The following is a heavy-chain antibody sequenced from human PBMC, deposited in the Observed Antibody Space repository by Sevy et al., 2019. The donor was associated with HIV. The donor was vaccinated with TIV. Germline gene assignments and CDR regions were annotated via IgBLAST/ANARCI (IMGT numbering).Heavy chain of an antibody. J-gene: IGHJ4*02. V-gene: IGHV3-9*01. CDR2: ISWNSVSI. CDR1: GFTFDDYG. Sequence: GGSLRLSCAASGFTFDDYGMHWVRQAPGKGLEWVSGISWNSVSIGYADSVKGRFTISRDNAKNSLYLQMNSLRAEDTALYYCAKGAPGGLLLRNYFDYWGQGTLVTVSS. CDR3: AKGAPGGLLLRNYFDY. D-gene: IGHD2-15*01.